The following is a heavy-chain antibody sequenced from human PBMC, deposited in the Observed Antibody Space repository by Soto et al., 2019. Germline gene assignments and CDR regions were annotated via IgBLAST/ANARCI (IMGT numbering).Heavy chain of an antibody. CDR1: GYTFTGYY. V-gene: IGHV1-2*04. D-gene: IGHD3-22*01. CDR2: INPNSGGT. J-gene: IGHJ6*02. Sequence: ASVKVSCKASGYTFTGYYMHWVRQAPGQGLEWMGWINPNSGGTNYAQKFQGWVTMTRDTSISTAYMELSRLRSDDTAVYYCARSKPYYYDSNGYSPPLYYYGMDVWGQGTTVTVSS. CDR3: ARSKPYYYDSNGYSPPLYYYGMDV.